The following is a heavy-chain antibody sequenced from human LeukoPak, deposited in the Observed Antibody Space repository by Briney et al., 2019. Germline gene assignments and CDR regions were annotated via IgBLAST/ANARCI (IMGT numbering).Heavy chain of an antibody. CDR1: GGSFSGYY. J-gene: IGHJ3*02. CDR2: INHSGST. CDR3: ARGVNAFDI. Sequence: SETLSPTCAVYGGSFSGYYWSWIRQPPGKGLEWIGEINHSGSTDYNPSLMSRVTISVDTSKNQFSLKLSSVTAADTAVYYCARGVNAFDIWGQGTMVTVSS. V-gene: IGHV4-34*01.